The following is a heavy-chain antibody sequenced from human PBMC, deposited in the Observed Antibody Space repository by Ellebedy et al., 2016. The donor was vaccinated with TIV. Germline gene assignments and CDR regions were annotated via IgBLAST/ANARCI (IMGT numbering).Heavy chain of an antibody. J-gene: IGHJ4*02. CDR1: GFTFSSYD. V-gene: IGHV3-30-3*01. Sequence: GESLKISCAASGFTFSSYDIHWVRQAPGKGLEWVASISYDGSTKHYADSVRGRFTISRDNSKNTLYLQLNTLRPEETAVYYCARDRGGYALDSWGQGTLVTASS. CDR3: ARDRGGYALDS. CDR2: ISYDGSTK. D-gene: IGHD3-22*01.